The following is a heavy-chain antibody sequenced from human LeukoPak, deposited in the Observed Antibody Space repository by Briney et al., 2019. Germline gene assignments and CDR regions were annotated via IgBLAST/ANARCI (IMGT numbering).Heavy chain of an antibody. J-gene: IGHJ5*02. Sequence: SETLSLTCTVSGGSISSHYWSWIRQPPGKGLEWIGYIYYSGSTNYNPSLKSRVTISVDTSKNQFSLKLSSVTAADTAVYYCAREFLNNWFDPWGQGTLVTVSS. D-gene: IGHD2/OR15-2a*01. V-gene: IGHV4-59*11. CDR3: AREFLNNWFDP. CDR2: IYYSGST. CDR1: GGSISSHY.